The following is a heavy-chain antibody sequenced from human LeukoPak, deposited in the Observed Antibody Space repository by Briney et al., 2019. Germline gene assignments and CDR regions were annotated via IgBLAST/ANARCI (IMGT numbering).Heavy chain of an antibody. CDR1: GFTLNNYA. CDR3: AKGHYDTGGYYYFDY. D-gene: IGHD3-22*01. J-gene: IGHJ4*02. V-gene: IGHV3-23*01. CDR2: TSSSDAGT. Sequence: GGSLRLSCAASGFTLNNYAMSWVRQAPGKGLEWVSATSSSDAGTYHADSVRGRFTISRDNSKNTVYLQMSSLRAEDTAVYYCAKGHYDTGGYYYFDYWGQGTLVTVSS.